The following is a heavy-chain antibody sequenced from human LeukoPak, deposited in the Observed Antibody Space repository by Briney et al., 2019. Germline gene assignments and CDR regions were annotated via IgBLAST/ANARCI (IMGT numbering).Heavy chain of an antibody. D-gene: IGHD3-22*01. Sequence: GESLKISCKGSGYTFSTYWIGWVRQMPGKGLEWMGIIYPGDSDTRYSPAFRGQVTISADKSISTAYLQWNSLKDSDTAMYFCARHTDRSGYYSRAYRYYMDVWGKGTTVTVSS. CDR2: IYPGDSDT. V-gene: IGHV5-51*01. CDR3: ARHTDRSGYYSRAYRYYMDV. CDR1: GYTFSTYW. J-gene: IGHJ6*03.